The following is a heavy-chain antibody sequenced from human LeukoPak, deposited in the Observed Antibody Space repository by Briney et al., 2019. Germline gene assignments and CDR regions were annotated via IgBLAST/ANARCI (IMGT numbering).Heavy chain of an antibody. D-gene: IGHD4-17*01. CDR1: GGTFSSYA. Sequence: ASVKVSCKASGGTFSSYAISWVRQAPGQGLEWMGGIIPIFGTANYAQKFQGRVTITTDESTSTAYMELSSLRSGDTAVYYCARDTVTTGWFDPWGQGTLVTVSS. J-gene: IGHJ5*02. V-gene: IGHV1-69*05. CDR3: ARDTVTTGWFDP. CDR2: IIPIFGTA.